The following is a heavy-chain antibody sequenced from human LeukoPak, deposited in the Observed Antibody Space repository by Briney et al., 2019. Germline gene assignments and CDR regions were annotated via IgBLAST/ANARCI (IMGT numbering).Heavy chain of an antibody. J-gene: IGHJ4*02. CDR1: GGSISSSGYY. V-gene: IGHV4-39*01. Sequence: SQTLSLTCTVSGGSISSSGYYWGWVRQPPGKGQEWIGSIYYSGTTYYNPSLKSRVTISVDTYKNQFSLKLSAVTAAHTAVYYCARRLYNYGFDYGGQGTLVTVSS. CDR3: ARRLYNYGFDY. CDR2: IYYSGTT. D-gene: IGHD5-18*01.